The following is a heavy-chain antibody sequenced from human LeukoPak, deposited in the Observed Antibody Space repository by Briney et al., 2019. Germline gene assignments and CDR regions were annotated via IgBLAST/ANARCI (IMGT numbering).Heavy chain of an antibody. CDR1: GFPFNNAW. CDR3: TTVHGGDGGEGYFDY. Sequence: GGSLRLSCAASGFPFNNAWMSWVRQAPGKGLEWVGRIYSKTKGGTTDYAAPVKGRFTTSRDDAKTMVYLQMNSLKTEDTAVYYCTTVHGGDGGEGYFDYWGPGTLVTVSS. V-gene: IGHV3-15*01. D-gene: IGHD2-21*02. CDR2: IYSKTKGGTT. J-gene: IGHJ4*02.